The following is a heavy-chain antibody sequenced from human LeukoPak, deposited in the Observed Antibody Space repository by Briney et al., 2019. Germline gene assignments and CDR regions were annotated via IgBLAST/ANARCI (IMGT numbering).Heavy chain of an antibody. CDR2: ISSSSSYI. CDR1: GFTFSSYS. J-gene: IGHJ4*02. CDR3: ARDRVAGPTYYFDY. D-gene: IGHD6-19*01. Sequence: GGSLRLSCAASGFTFSSYSMNWVRQAPGKGLEWVSSISSSSSYIYYADSVKGRFTISRDNAKNSLYLQMNSLRAEDTAVYYCARDRVAGPTYYFDYWGQGTLVTVSS. V-gene: IGHV3-21*04.